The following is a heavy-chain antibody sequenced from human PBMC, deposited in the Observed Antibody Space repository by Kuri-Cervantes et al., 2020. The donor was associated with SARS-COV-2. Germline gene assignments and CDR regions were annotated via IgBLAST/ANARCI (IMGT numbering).Heavy chain of an antibody. J-gene: IGHJ4*02. Sequence: GGSLRLSCKGSGYSFTSYWIGWVRQMPGKGLEWMGIIYPGDSDTRYSPSFRGQVTISADKSISTAYLQWSSLKASDTAMYYCARLGLVEMGVPFDYWGQGTLVTVSS. V-gene: IGHV5-51*01. CDR3: ARLGLVEMGVPFDY. CDR2: IYPGDSDT. CDR1: GYSFTSYW. D-gene: IGHD5-24*01.